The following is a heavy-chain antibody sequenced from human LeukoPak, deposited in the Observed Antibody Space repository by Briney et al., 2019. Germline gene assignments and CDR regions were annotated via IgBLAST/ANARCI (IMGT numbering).Heavy chain of an antibody. CDR3: ARELLKVGATTAGIIN. Sequence: GGSLRLSCAASGFTFSDYYMSWIRQAPGKGLEWVSYISSSGSTIYYADSVKGRFTISRDNAKNSLYLQMNSLRAEDTAVYYCARELLKVGATTAGIINWGQGTLVTVSS. CDR2: ISSSGSTI. V-gene: IGHV3-11*01. J-gene: IGHJ4*02. D-gene: IGHD1-26*01. CDR1: GFTFSDYY.